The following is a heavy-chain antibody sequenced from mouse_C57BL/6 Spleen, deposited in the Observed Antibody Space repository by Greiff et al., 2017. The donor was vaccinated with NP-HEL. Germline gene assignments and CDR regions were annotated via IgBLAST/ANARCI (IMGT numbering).Heavy chain of an antibody. J-gene: IGHJ2*01. Sequence: EVKLQESGAELVRPGASVKLSCTASGFNIKDDYMHWVKPRPEQGLEWIGWIDPENGDTEYASKFQGKATITADTSSNTAYLQLSSLTSEDTAVYYCTIWLLPVDYWGQGTTLTVSS. CDR2: IDPENGDT. V-gene: IGHV14-4*01. CDR3: TIWLLPVDY. D-gene: IGHD2-2*01. CDR1: GFNIKDDY.